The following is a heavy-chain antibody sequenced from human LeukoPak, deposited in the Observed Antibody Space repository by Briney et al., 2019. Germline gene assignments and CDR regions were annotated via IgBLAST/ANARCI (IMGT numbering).Heavy chain of an antibody. Sequence: GGSLRLSCAASGLTFTDYYMSWIRQAPGKGLEWVSYISSSGSTIYYADSVKGRFTISRDNAKNLLYLQMNSLRAEDTAVYYCANRYCSGGSCYFDYWGQGTLVTVPS. CDR3: ANRYCSGGSCYFDY. J-gene: IGHJ4*02. CDR1: GLTFTDYY. D-gene: IGHD2-15*01. CDR2: ISSSGSTI. V-gene: IGHV3-11*04.